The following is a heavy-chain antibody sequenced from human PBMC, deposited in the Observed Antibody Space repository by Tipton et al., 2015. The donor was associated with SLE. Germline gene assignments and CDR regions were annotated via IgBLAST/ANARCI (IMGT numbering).Heavy chain of an antibody. CDR1: GFIVSSNY. CDR2: IYSGGSA. D-gene: IGHD3-16*01. J-gene: IGHJ5*02. CDR3: AKEGDSVFDP. Sequence: GSLRLSCAASGFIVSSNYMSWVRQAPGKGLEWVSVIYSGGSAYYADSVKGRFTISRDNSKSTLYLQMNSLRAEDTAVYYCAKEGDSVFDPWGQGTLVTVSS. V-gene: IGHV3-66*01.